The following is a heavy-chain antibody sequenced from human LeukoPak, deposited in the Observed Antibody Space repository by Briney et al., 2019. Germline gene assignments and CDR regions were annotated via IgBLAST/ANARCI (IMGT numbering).Heavy chain of an antibody. CDR2: INSDGSDT. CDR1: GFTFSSYW. CDR3: ARDDFGKGIDY. J-gene: IGHJ4*02. D-gene: IGHD4-17*01. V-gene: IGHV3-74*01. Sequence: GGSLRLSCAASGFTFSSYWMHWVRRVPGKGLMWVAHINSDGSDTTYADSVKGRFTISRDNAKNTVYLQMNSLRAEDTAVYYCARDDFGKGIDYWGQGTLVTVSS.